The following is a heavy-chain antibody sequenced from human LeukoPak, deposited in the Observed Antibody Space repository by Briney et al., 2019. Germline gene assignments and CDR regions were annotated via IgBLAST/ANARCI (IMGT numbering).Heavy chain of an antibody. D-gene: IGHD5-18*01. CDR2: IYYSKNT. V-gene: IGHV4-39*01. CDR1: GGSISSSSAY. CDR3: VSPRGFSYGYFDY. Sequence: SETLSLTCTVSGGSISSSSAYWGWIRQPPGKGLEWIGSIYYSKNTYYNPSLKSRVTISADTSKNQYSLTLGSVSATDTAVYYCVSPRGFSYGYFDYWGQGTLVTVSS. J-gene: IGHJ4*02.